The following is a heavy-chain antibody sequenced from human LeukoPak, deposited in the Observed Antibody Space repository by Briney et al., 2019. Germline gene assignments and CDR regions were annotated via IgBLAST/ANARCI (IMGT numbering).Heavy chain of an antibody. CDR2: IRYDGSNK. D-gene: IGHD3-22*01. CDR1: GFTFSNYG. J-gene: IGHJ3*02. CDR3: ARPITMIASGAFDI. Sequence: GGSLRLSCAASGFTFSNYGMHWVRQAPGKGLEWVAFIRYDGSNKYYADSVKGRFTISRDNSKNTLYLQMNSLRAEDTAVYYCARPITMIASGAFDIWGQGTMVTVSS. V-gene: IGHV3-30*02.